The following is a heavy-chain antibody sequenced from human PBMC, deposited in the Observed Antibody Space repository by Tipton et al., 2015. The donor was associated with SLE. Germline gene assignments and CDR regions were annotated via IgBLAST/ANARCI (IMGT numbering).Heavy chain of an antibody. CDR1: GGSISSHY. D-gene: IGHD6-13*01. CDR3: AARAAAGTRAFDI. V-gene: IGHV4-59*08. J-gene: IGHJ3*02. Sequence: TLSLTCTVSGGSISSHYWSWIRQPPGKGLEWIGYIYYSGSTNYNPSLKSRVTISVDTSKNQFSLKLSSVNAADTAVYYCAARAAAGTRAFDIWGQGTMVTVSS. CDR2: IYYSGST.